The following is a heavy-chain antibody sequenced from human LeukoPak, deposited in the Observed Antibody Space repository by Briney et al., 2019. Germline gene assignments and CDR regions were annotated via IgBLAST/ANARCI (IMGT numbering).Heavy chain of an antibody. CDR3: AKDLLWFGELVTPLVEHDY. V-gene: IGHV3-30*02. D-gene: IGHD3-10*01. CDR2: KRYDGSNK. J-gene: IGHJ4*02. Sequence: GGSLRLSCAASGFTFSSYGMHWVRQAPGKGLEWVAFKRYDGSNKYYADSVKGRFTISRDNSKNTLYLQMNSLRAEDTAVYYCAKDLLWFGELVTPLVEHDYWGQGTLVTVSS. CDR1: GFTFSSYG.